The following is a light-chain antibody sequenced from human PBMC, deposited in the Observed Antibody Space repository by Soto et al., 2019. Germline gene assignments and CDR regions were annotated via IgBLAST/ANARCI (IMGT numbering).Light chain of an antibody. CDR3: TSYTSSRTLV. V-gene: IGLV2-14*01. J-gene: IGLJ3*02. Sequence: QSALTQPASVSGSPGQSITVSCTGTNTDVGGYNYVSWYQHRPGKAPRLMIYEVRNRLSGVSNRFSGSKSGNTASLTISGLQSEDEADYYCTSYTSSRTLVFGGGTKLTVL. CDR1: NTDVGGYNY. CDR2: EVR.